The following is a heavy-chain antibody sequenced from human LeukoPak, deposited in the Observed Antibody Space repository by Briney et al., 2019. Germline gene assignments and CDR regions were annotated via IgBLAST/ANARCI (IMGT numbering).Heavy chain of an antibody. CDR3: AKSRSAWYDNYPFDY. J-gene: IGHJ4*02. D-gene: IGHD6-13*01. CDR2: LGGGGRNT. V-gene: IGHV3-23*01. CDR1: GFPFSSHA. Sequence: GGSLSLSCAASGFPFSSHAMNWVRPAPGEGLEWVSVLGGGGRNTYYAYSVKDQLTISRENSKNTLYLEVNSLRAEDTAVCYCAKSRSAWYDNYPFDYWGQGTLVTVSS.